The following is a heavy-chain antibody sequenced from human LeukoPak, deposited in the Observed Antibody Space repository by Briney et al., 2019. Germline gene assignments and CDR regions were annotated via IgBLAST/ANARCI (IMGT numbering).Heavy chain of an antibody. V-gene: IGHV4-4*07. J-gene: IGHJ3*02. D-gene: IGHD6-19*01. CDR2: IYTSGST. CDR1: GGSISSYY. Sequence: PSETLSLTCTVSGGSISSYYWSSIRQPAGKGLEWIGRIYTSGSTNYNPSLKSRVTMSVDTSKNQFSLKLSSVTAADTAVYYCARHWQWLGLDAFDIWGEGTMVTVSS. CDR3: ARHWQWLGLDAFDI.